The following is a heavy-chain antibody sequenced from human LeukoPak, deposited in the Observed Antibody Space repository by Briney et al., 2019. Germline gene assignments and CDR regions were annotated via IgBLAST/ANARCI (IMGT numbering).Heavy chain of an antibody. V-gene: IGHV4-30-4*01. CDR1: GGSISSGDYY. J-gene: IGHJ4*02. Sequence: SQTLSLTCTVSGGSISSGDYYWSWIRQPPGKGLVWIGYIYYSGSTYYNPSLKSRVTISVDTSKNQFSLKLGSVTAADTAVYYCASEGIQRGIDYWGQGTLVTVSS. D-gene: IGHD5-18*01. CDR3: ASEGIQRGIDY. CDR2: IYYSGST.